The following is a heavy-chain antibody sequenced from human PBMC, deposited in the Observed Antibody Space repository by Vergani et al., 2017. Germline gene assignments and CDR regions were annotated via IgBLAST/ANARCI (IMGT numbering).Heavy chain of an antibody. CDR3: ASSLRFLEWSLMDV. V-gene: IGHV1-46*01. D-gene: IGHD3-3*01. J-gene: IGHJ6*04. CDR1: GYTFTSYY. Sequence: QVQLVQSGAEVKKPGASVKVSCKASGYTFTSYYMHWVRQAPGQGLEWMGIINPSGGSTSYAQKFQGRVTMTRDTSTSTVYMELNSLRAEDTAVYYCASSLRFLEWSLMDVWGKGTTVTVSS. CDR2: INPSGGST.